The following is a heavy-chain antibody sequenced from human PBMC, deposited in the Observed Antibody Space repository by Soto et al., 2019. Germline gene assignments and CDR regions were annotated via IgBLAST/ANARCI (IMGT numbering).Heavy chain of an antibody. J-gene: IGHJ6*02. CDR2: ISYDGNYK. D-gene: IGHD5-12*01. CDR1: GFSFSSYG. V-gene: IGHV3-30*18. CDR3: AKDPVEMAPRTGYYGMDV. Sequence: QVRLVESGGGVVQPGRSLRLSCVASGFSFSSYGMHWVRQAPGKGLEWVAVISYDGNYKSYADSVKGRITISRDNSKKTLYLHMNSLRPEDTAVFYCAKDPVEMAPRTGYYGMDVWGQGTTVTVSS.